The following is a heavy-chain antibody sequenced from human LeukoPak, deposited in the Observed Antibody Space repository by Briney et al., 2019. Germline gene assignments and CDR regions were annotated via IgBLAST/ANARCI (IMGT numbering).Heavy chain of an antibody. J-gene: IGHJ4*02. CDR1: GYSFTTYA. CDR2: INPNTGNP. D-gene: IGHD3-16*02. V-gene: IGHV7-4-1*02. CDR3: ARAYQPLGGLSLPDY. Sequence: ASVKVSCKASGYSFTTYAMNWLRQAPGQGLEWMGWINPNTGNPPYAPGFTGRFVFSLDTSVSTAYLQISGLKADDTAVYYCARAYQPLGGLSLPDYWGQGTLVSVSS.